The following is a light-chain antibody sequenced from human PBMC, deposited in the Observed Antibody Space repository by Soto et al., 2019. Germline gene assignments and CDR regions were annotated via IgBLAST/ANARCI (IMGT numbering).Light chain of an antibody. CDR1: QSISSW. V-gene: IGKV1-5*01. Sequence: DIQMTQSPSTLSASVGDRVTITCRASQSISSWLAWYQQKPGKAPKLLIYDASNLESGVPSRFSGGGSGTEFSLTISCLQSEDFATYYCQQYYSYPITFGQGTRLEIK. CDR3: QQYYSYPIT. J-gene: IGKJ5*01. CDR2: DAS.